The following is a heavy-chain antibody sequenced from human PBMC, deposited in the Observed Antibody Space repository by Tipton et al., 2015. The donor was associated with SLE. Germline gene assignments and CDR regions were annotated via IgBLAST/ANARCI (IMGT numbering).Heavy chain of an antibody. CDR2: ISYSVST. V-gene: IGHV4-59*12. CDR3: ARGRDWSDP. Sequence: TLSLTCTVSGGSISRYYWTWIRQPPGKGLEWIGYISYSVSTNYNPSLKSRVTVSVDTSKNQFSLKLSSLTAADTAVYYCARGRDWSDPWGQGTRVTVSS. CDR1: GGSISRYY. J-gene: IGHJ5*02.